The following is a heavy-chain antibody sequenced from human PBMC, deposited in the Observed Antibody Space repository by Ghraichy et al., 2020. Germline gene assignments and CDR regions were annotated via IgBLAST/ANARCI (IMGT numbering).Heavy chain of an antibody. D-gene: IGHD3-10*01. CDR1: GGSISSGGYY. Sequence: SETLSLTCTVSGGSISSGGYYWSWIRQHPGKGLEWIGYIYYSGSTYYNPSLKSRVTISVDTSKNQFSLKLSSVTAADTAVYYCARGTMVRYYYFDYWGQGTLVTVSS. V-gene: IGHV4-31*03. CDR2: IYYSGST. J-gene: IGHJ4*02. CDR3: ARGTMVRYYYFDY.